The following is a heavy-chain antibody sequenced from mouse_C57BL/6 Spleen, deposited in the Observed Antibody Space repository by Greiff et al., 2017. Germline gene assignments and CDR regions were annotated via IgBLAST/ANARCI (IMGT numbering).Heavy chain of an antibody. CDR1: GYTFTDYY. CDR3: ARSEGYLSCDY. CDR2: INPNNGGT. Sequence: VQLQQSGPELVKPGASVKISCKASGYTFTDYYMNWVKQSHGKSLEWIGDINPNNGGTSYNQKFKGKATLTVDKSSSTAYMELRSLTSEDSAVYYCARSEGYLSCDYWGQGTTLTVSS. J-gene: IGHJ2*01. V-gene: IGHV1-26*01. D-gene: IGHD2-2*01.